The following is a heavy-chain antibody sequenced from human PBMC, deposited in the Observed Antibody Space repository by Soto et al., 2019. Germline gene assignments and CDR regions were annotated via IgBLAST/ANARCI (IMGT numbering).Heavy chain of an antibody. CDR1: GDSISSADYY. CDR2: IHYRGNT. V-gene: IGHV4-31*03. D-gene: IGHD2-8*01. CDR3: ATKPNGLYYFDY. Sequence: QVQLQESGPGLVKPSQTLSLTCTVSGDSISSADYYWSWIRQHPGRGLEWIAYIHYRGNTYFNPSLKSRVSISVDTPKHQFSLKLSSVAAADTAVYYCATKPNGLYYFDYWGQGTLVTVSS. J-gene: IGHJ4*02.